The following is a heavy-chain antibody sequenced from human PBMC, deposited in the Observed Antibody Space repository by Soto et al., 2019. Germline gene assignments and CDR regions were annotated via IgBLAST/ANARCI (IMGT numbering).Heavy chain of an antibody. CDR3: ARGWRGYSYGSGYYGMDV. J-gene: IGHJ6*02. Sequence: SETLSLTCAVSGGSISSSNWWSWVRQPPGKGLEWIGETYHSGSTNYNPSLKSRVTISVDKSKNQFSLKLSSVTAADTAVFYCARGWRGYSYGSGYYGMDVWGQGTTVTVSS. V-gene: IGHV4-4*02. D-gene: IGHD5-18*01. CDR2: TYHSGST. CDR1: GGSISSSNW.